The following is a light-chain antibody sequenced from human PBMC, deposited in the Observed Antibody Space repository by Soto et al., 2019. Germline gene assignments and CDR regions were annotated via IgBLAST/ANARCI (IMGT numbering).Light chain of an antibody. CDR1: QSVSSN. Sequence: IVLTQAPGTLSLSPGERATLSCRASQSVSSNLAWYQQKPGQAPRLLIYGASTRATGIPARFSGSGSGTEFTLTISSLQPDDFATYYCQQYNSYRAFGQGTKVEIK. CDR2: GAS. CDR3: QQYNSYRA. V-gene: IGKV3-15*01. J-gene: IGKJ1*01.